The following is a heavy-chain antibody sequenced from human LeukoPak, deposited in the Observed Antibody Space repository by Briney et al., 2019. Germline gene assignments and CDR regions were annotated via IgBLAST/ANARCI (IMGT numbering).Heavy chain of an antibody. CDR3: AREAMYSYGNNFDY. Sequence: SETLSLTCTVSGGSVSSGSYYWSWIRQPPGKGLEWIGYIYYSGSTNYNPSLKSRVTISVDTSKNQFSLKLSSVTAADTAVHHCAREAMYSYGNNFDYWGQGTLVTVSS. CDR1: GGSVSSGSYY. V-gene: IGHV4-61*01. J-gene: IGHJ4*02. CDR2: IYYSGST. D-gene: IGHD5-18*01.